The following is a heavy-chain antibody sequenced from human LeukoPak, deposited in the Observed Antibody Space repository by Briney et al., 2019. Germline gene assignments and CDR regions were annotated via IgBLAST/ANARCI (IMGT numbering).Heavy chain of an antibody. D-gene: IGHD2-2*01. J-gene: IGHJ5*02. CDR1: GYSFTSYW. V-gene: IGHV5-51*01. CDR3: ARRPGLDCSSTSCHNWFDP. CDR2: IYPGDSDT. Sequence: GESLKISRKGSGYSFTSYWIGWVRQMPGKGLEWMGIIYPGDSDTRYSPSFQGQVTISADKSISTAYLQWSSLKASDTAMYYCARRPGLDCSSTSCHNWFDPWGQGTLVTVSS.